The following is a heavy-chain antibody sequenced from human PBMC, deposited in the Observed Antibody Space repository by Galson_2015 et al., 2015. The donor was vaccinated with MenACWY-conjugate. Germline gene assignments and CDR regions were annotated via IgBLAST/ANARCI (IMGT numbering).Heavy chain of an antibody. J-gene: IGHJ6*02. Sequence: SLRLSCAASGFTFSSYDMHWVRQATGKGLEWVSAIGTAGDTYYPGSVKGRFTISRENAKNSLYLQMNSLRAGDTAVYYCARSLSPYCSSTSCYNYGMDVWGQGTTVTVSS. CDR2: IGTAGDT. CDR3: ARSLSPYCSSTSCYNYGMDV. V-gene: IGHV3-13*04. CDR1: GFTFSSYD. D-gene: IGHD2-2*01.